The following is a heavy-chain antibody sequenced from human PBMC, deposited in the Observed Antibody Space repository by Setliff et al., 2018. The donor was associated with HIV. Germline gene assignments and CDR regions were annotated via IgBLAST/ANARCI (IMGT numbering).Heavy chain of an antibody. V-gene: IGHV3-74*03. Sequence: GGSLRLSCAASGFTFSTYWMHWVRQAPGKGLVWVSHINNDGRKTTYADSVKGRFTVSRDNAKNTLYLQMNGLRAEDTAVYYCVRGIVGASVFNYWGQGTQVTVSS. CDR1: GFTFSTYW. J-gene: IGHJ4*02. CDR3: VRGIVGASVFNY. D-gene: IGHD1-26*01. CDR2: INNDGRKT.